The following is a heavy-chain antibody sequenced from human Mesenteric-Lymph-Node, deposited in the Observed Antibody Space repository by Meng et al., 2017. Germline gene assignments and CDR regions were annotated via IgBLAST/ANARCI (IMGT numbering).Heavy chain of an antibody. CDR2: ISGSGGST. CDR3: AKVDFWGGYYTSDAFDI. CDR1: GFTFSSYA. J-gene: IGHJ3*02. V-gene: IGHV3-23*01. Sequence: GESLKISCAASGFTFSSYAMSWVRQAPGKGLEWVSAISGSGGSTYYADSVKGRFTISRDNSKNTLYLQMNSLRAEDTAVYYCAKVDFWGGYYTSDAFDIWGQGTMVTVSS. D-gene: IGHD3-3*01.